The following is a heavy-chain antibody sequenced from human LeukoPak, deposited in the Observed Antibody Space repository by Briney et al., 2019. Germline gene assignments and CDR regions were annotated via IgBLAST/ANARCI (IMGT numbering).Heavy chain of an antibody. D-gene: IGHD3-22*01. CDR2: IKEDGSEK. V-gene: IGHV3-7*03. CDR3: AEGGYYDSSGYYYNYYYYYGMDV. Sequence: GGSLRLSCPASGFTFSSYWMTWVRQAPGKGLEWVANIKEDGSEKYYGDSVKGRFTISRDNAKNSLYLQMNSLRAEDTAVYYCAEGGYYDSSGYYYNYYYYYGMDVWGQGTTVTVSS. J-gene: IGHJ6*02. CDR1: GFTFSSYW.